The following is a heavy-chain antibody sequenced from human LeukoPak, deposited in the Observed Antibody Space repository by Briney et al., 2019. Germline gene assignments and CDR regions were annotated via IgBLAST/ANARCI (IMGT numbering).Heavy chain of an antibody. CDR1: GGSISSSSYY. CDR2: IYYSGST. CDR3: ANLSSLDYYYYYYMDV. V-gene: IGHV4-39*01. J-gene: IGHJ6*03. Sequence: SETLSLTCTVSGGSISSSSYYWGWIRQPPGKGLEWIGSIYYSGSTYYNPSLKSRVTISVDTSKNQFSLKLSSVTAADTAVYYCANLSSLDYYYYYYMDVWGKGTTVTVSS. D-gene: IGHD6-6*01.